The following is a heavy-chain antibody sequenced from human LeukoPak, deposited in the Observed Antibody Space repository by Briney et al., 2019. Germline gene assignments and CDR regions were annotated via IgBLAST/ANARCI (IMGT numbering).Heavy chain of an antibody. CDR1: GFTFSNYV. J-gene: IGHJ3*02. V-gene: IGHV3-48*03. CDR2: IISSGSSI. CDR3: ARQYYYDTSHYQAFDI. Sequence: GGSRRLPCAASGFTFSNYVMSWVRQTPGKGLEWVSYIISSGSSIYYADSVKGRFTISSDNAKNSLCLQMNSLRAEDTAVYYCARQYYYDTSHYQAFDIWGQ. D-gene: IGHD3-22*01.